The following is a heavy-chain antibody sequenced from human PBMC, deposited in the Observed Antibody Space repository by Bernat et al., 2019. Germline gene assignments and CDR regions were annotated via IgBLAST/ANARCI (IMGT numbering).Heavy chain of an antibody. J-gene: IGHJ6*02. CDR3: ARAKRDYYYYYGMDV. V-gene: IGHV3-21*01. Sequence: EVQLVESGGGLVKPGGSLRLSCAASGFTFSSYSMNWVRQAPGKGLEWVSSISSSSSYIYYADSVKGRFTISRDNAKNSLYLQMNSLRAEDTAVYYCARAKRDYYYYYGMDVWGQGTMVTVSS. CDR2: ISSSSSYI. CDR1: GFTFSSYS.